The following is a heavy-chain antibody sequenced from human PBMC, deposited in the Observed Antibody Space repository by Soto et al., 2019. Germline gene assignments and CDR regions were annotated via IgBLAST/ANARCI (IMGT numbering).Heavy chain of an antibody. CDR3: ARESPAFAASYWYFDL. Sequence: QVQLQESGPGVVKPSETLSLTCSVSGGSINTYYWSWIRQPAGKGLEWIGRIYASGSTNYNPSLKSRVTMSEDKSKNHLSLKMSSVTAADTAVYYCARESPAFAASYWYFDLWGRGTLVTVSS. J-gene: IGHJ2*01. V-gene: IGHV4-4*07. CDR2: IYASGST. D-gene: IGHD2-15*01. CDR1: GGSINTYY.